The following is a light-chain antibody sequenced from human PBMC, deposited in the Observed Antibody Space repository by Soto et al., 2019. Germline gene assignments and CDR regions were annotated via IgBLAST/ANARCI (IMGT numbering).Light chain of an antibody. J-gene: IGLJ1*01. CDR3: SSYTATTTSYV. CDR2: DVS. V-gene: IGLV2-14*03. CDR1: NSDVGGYNY. Sequence: STLAQPASVSESPGQSVTISCTGTNSDVGGYNYVSWYQQHPGKVPKLMIYDVSNRPSGVSNRFSGSKSGNTASLTISGLQAEDEADYYCSSYTATTTSYVVGTGTKVTVL.